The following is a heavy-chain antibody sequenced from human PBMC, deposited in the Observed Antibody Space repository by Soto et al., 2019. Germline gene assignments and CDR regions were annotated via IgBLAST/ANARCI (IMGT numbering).Heavy chain of an antibody. Sequence: TLSLTCTVSGASISGFYWSWIRKSAGKGLEWIGRIYATGTTDYNPSLKSRVMMSVDTSKKQLSLKLRSVTAADTAVYYCVRDGTKTLRDWFDPWGQGISVTVSS. CDR2: IYATGTT. V-gene: IGHV4-4*07. J-gene: IGHJ5*02. CDR3: VRDGTKTLRDWFDP. D-gene: IGHD1-1*01. CDR1: GASISGFY.